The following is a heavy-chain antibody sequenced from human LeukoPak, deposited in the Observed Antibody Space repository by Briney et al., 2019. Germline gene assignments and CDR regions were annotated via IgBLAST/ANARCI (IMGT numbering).Heavy chain of an antibody. V-gene: IGHV4-39*07. CDR1: GGSISSSGYY. CDR3: ARDWSSSWYSGTYYYYMDV. D-gene: IGHD6-13*01. Sequence: SETLSLTCTVSGGSISSSGYYWGWIRQPPGKGLEWIGSISYSGTTYYNPSLKSRVTISVDTSKNQFSLKLSSVTAADTAVYYCARDWSSSWYSGTYYYYMDVWGKGTTVTVSS. J-gene: IGHJ6*03. CDR2: ISYSGTT.